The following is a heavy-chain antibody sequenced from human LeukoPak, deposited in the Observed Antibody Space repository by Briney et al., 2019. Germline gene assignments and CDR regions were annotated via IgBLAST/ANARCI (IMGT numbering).Heavy chain of an antibody. Sequence: PGGSLRLSCAASGLTFSSYSMNWVRQAPGKGLEWVSYISSSSSTIYYADSVKGRFTISRDNAKNSLYLQMNSLRDEDTAVYYCARGVPASYGMDVWGQGTTVTVSS. CDR3: ARGVPASYGMDV. D-gene: IGHD2-2*01. V-gene: IGHV3-48*02. J-gene: IGHJ6*02. CDR1: GLTFSSYS. CDR2: ISSSSSTI.